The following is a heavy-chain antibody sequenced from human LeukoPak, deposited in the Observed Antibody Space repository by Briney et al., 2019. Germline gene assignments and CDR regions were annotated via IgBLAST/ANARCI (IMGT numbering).Heavy chain of an antibody. D-gene: IGHD5-12*01. CDR2: MLYSGST. J-gene: IGHJ4*02. CDR3: ARHRDIVATIDY. Sequence: PSETLSLTCTVSGASISNFYWSWIRQAPGQGLEWIGYMLYSGSTNQKPSLRSRVTISVDTSKNQFSLKLSSVTAADTAVYYCARHRDIVATIDYWGQGTLVTVSS. CDR1: GASISNFY. V-gene: IGHV4-59*08.